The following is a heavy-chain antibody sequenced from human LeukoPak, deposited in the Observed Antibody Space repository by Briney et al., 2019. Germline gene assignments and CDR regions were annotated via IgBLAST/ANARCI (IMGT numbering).Heavy chain of an antibody. Sequence: GRSLRLSCAASGFTFSSYGMHWVRQAPGKGLEWVAVISYDGSNKYYADSVKGRFTISRDNSKNTLYLQMNSLRAEDTAVYYCAGLDWDLSYWGQGTLVTDSS. D-gene: IGHD1-7*01. J-gene: IGHJ4*02. CDR2: ISYDGSNK. CDR1: GFTFSSYG. CDR3: AGLDWDLSY. V-gene: IGHV3-30*03.